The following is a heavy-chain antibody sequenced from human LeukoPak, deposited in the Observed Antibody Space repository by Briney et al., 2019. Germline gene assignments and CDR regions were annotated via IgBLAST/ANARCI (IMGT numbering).Heavy chain of an antibody. CDR2: ISSSSGYI. J-gene: IGHJ4*02. V-gene: IGHV3-21*01. Sequence: KPGGSLRLSCAASGFTFSSYEMNWVRQAPGKGLEWVSSISSSSGYIYYADSVKGRFTISRDNAKNSLYLQMNSLRAEDTAVYYCARGNSVAGTDISYWGQGTLVTVSS. CDR1: GFTFSSYE. CDR3: ARGNSVAGTDISY. D-gene: IGHD6-19*01.